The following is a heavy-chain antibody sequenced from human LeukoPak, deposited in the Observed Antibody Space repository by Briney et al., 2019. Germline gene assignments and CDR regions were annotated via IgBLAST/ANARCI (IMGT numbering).Heavy chain of an antibody. D-gene: IGHD2-2*02. CDR1: GGSFSGYY. CDR3: ARVVRYCSSTSCYSRYYYGMDV. CDR2: INHSGST. V-gene: IGHV4-34*01. Sequence: SETLSLTCAVYGGSFSGYYWSWIRQPPGKGLEWTGEINHSGSTNYNPSLKSRVTISVDTSKNQFSLKLSSVTAADTAVYYCARVVRYCSSTSCYSRYYYGMDVWGQGTTVTVSS. J-gene: IGHJ6*02.